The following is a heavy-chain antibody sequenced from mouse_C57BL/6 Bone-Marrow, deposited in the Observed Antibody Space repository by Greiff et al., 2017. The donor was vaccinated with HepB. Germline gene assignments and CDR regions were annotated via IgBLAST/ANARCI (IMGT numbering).Heavy chain of an antibody. D-gene: IGHD1-1*01. CDR2: IHPNSGST. CDR3: APITTVVAH. CDR1: GYTFTSYW. J-gene: IGHJ2*01. Sequence: QVHVKQPGAELVKPGASVKLSCKASGYTFTSYWMHWVKQRPGQGLEWIGMIHPNSGSTNYNEKFKSKATLTVDKSSSTAYMQLSSLTSEDSAVYYCAPITTVVAHWGQGTTLTVSS. V-gene: IGHV1-64*01.